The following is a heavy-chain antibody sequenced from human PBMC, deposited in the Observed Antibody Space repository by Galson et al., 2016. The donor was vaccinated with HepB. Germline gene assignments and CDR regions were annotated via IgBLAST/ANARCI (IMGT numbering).Heavy chain of an antibody. J-gene: IGHJ4*02. D-gene: IGHD6-13*01. CDR2: ISSSSSTI. CDR3: VRDRWQEGSSWQFDY. CDR1: GFTFSSYS. Sequence: SLRLSCAASGFTFSSYSMNWVRQAPGKGLEWVSYISSSSSTIYYADSVKGRFTISRDNAKNSLYLQMNSLRDEDTAVYYCVRDRWQEGSSWQFDYWGQGTLVTVSS. V-gene: IGHV3-48*02.